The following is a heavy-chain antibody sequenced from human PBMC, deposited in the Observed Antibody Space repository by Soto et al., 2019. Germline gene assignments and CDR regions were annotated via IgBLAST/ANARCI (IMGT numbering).Heavy chain of an antibody. CDR3: AKDPRNWNYARFDP. CDR1: GFTFSSYA. Sequence: PGGSLRLSCAASGFTFSSYAMSWVRQAPGKGLEWVSAISGSGGSTYYADSVKGRFTISRDNSKNTPYLQMNSLRAEDTAVYYCAKDPRNWNYARFDPWGQGTLVTVSS. D-gene: IGHD1-7*01. J-gene: IGHJ5*02. V-gene: IGHV3-23*01. CDR2: ISGSGGST.